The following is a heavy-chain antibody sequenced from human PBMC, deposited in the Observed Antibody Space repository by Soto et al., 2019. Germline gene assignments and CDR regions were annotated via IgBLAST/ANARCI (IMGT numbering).Heavy chain of an antibody. Sequence: SETLSLTCTVSGGSISSYYWSWIRQPAGKGLEWIGRIYTSGSTNYNPSLKSRVTMSVDTSKNQFSLKLSSVTAADTAVYYCARCMWTTAVEYYFDYWGQGTLVTVSS. J-gene: IGHJ4*02. V-gene: IGHV4-4*07. CDR2: IYTSGST. CDR3: ARCMWTTAVEYYFDY. CDR1: GGSISSYY. D-gene: IGHD5-18*01.